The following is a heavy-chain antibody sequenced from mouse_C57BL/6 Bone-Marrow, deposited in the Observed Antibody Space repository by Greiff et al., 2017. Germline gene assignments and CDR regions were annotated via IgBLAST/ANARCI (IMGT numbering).Heavy chain of an antibody. J-gene: IGHJ1*03. CDR3: ARRGGSSSYWYFDV. D-gene: IGHD1-1*01. V-gene: IGHV5-17*01. Sequence: EVKLMESGGGLVKPGGSLKLSCAASGFTFSDYGMHWVRQAPEKGLEWVAYISSGSSTIYYADTVKGRFTISRDNAKNTLFLQMTSLWSEDTAMYYCARRGGSSSYWYFDVWGTGTTVTVSS. CDR1: GFTFSDYG. CDR2: ISSGSSTI.